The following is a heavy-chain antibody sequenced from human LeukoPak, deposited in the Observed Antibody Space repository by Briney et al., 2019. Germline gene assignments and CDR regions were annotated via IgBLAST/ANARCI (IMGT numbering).Heavy chain of an antibody. CDR2: IYYTGDT. CDR3: ARVRVPAAFDY. D-gene: IGHD2-2*01. CDR1: GGSITSYY. J-gene: IGHJ4*02. V-gene: IGHV4-59*01. Sequence: SETLSLTCTVSGGSITSYYWSWIRQPPGKGLEWIGYIYYTGDTNYNPSLKSRVTISVDTSKNQFSLKLYSVTAADTAVYYCARVRVPAAFDYWGQGTLVTVSS.